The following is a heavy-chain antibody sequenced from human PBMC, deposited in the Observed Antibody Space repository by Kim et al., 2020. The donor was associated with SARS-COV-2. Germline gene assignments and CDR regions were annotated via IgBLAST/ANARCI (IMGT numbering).Heavy chain of an antibody. CDR1: GFTFSSYG. CDR2: ISYDGSNK. J-gene: IGHJ4*02. D-gene: IGHD1-1*01. V-gene: IGHV3-30*18. Sequence: GGSLRLSCAASGFTFSSYGMHWVRQAPGKGLEWVAVISYDGSNKYYADSVKGRFTISRDNSKNTLYLQMNSLRAEDTAVYYCAKDRTFDYWGQGPLVTVSS. CDR3: AKDRTFDY.